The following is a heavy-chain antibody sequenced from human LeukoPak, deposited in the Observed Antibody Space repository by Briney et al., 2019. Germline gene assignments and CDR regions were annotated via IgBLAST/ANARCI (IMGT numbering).Heavy chain of an antibody. V-gene: IGHV6-1*01. Sequence: SQTLSLTCAISGDSVSSNSASWNWIRQSPSRGLEWLGRTYYRSKWYYDYTLSVKSRITINPDTSKNQFSLQLNSVTPEDTAVYYCARDSPYGNSLDYWGQGTLVTVSS. CDR1: GDSVSSNSAS. CDR3: ARDSPYGNSLDY. D-gene: IGHD4-23*01. CDR2: TYYRSKWYY. J-gene: IGHJ4*02.